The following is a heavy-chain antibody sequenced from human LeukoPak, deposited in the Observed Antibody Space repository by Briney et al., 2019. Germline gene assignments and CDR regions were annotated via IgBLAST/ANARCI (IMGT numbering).Heavy chain of an antibody. CDR2: INPSGGST. V-gene: IGHV1-46*01. D-gene: IGHD5-24*01. J-gene: IGHJ6*02. CDR3: ARGDRDGYNYYYYYYGMDV. Sequence: ASVKVSCKASDYIFTSYGVTWVRQAPGQGLEWMGIINPSGGSTSYAQKFQGRVTMTRDTSTSTVYMELSSLRSEDTAVYYCARGDRDGYNYYYYYYGMDVWGQGTTVTVSS. CDR1: DYIFTSYG.